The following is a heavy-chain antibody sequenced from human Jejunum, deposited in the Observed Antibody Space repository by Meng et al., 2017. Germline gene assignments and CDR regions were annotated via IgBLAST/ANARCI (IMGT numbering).Heavy chain of an antibody. J-gene: IGHJ4*02. Sequence: ASVKVSCKASGYTFTSYFMHWVRQAPGQGLEWVGMIKPSGGGTIYAQKFQGRVTMNMDTSTTTVYMELSSLRSEDTAVYYCAREVTGTDFDYWGQGTLVTVSS. CDR3: AREVTGTDFDY. CDR2: IKPSGGGT. V-gene: IGHV1-46*01. D-gene: IGHD1-1*01. CDR1: GYTFTSYF.